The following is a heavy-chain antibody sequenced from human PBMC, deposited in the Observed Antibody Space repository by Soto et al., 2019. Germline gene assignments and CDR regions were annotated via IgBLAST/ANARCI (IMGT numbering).Heavy chain of an antibody. J-gene: IGHJ6*02. D-gene: IGHD6-19*01. Sequence: ASVKVSCKASGGTFSSYAISWVRQAPGQGLEWMGGIIPIFGTANYAQKFQGRVTITADESTSTAYMELSSLRSEDTAVYYCARCGGSGWRNYYYYGMDVWGQGTTVTVSS. V-gene: IGHV1-69*13. CDR2: IIPIFGTA. CDR1: GGTFSSYA. CDR3: ARCGGSGWRNYYYYGMDV.